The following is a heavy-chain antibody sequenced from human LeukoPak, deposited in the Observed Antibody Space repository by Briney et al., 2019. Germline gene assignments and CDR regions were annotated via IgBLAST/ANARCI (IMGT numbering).Heavy chain of an antibody. CDR3: ARVFASSGYYYFDY. Sequence: GGSLRLSCAASGFTFSSYSMNWVRQAPGKGLEWVSSISSSSSYIYYADSVKGRFTISRDNSKNTLYLQMNSLRAEDTAVYYCARVFASSGYYYFDYWGQGTLVTVSS. CDR2: ISSSSSYI. J-gene: IGHJ4*02. D-gene: IGHD3-22*01. V-gene: IGHV3-21*04. CDR1: GFTFSSYS.